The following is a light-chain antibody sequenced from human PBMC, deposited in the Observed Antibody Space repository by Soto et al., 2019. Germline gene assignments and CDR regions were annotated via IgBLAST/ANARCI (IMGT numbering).Light chain of an antibody. Sequence: EIVLTQSPCTLSLSPVDRSTLSCRASQTVGSSFLAWFQHKPGQAPRLLIYGASTRATGIPDRFSGSGSGTDFTLTISRLEPEDFAVYYCHQYGSSQTFGQGTKVDIK. CDR3: HQYGSSQT. CDR2: GAS. J-gene: IGKJ1*01. V-gene: IGKV3-20*01. CDR1: QTVGSSF.